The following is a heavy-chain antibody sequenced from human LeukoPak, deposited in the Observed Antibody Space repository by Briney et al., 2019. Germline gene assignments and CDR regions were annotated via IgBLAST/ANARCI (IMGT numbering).Heavy chain of an antibody. Sequence: SETLSLTCTVSGGSISSYYWSWIRQPPGKGLEWIGYIYYSGTTNYNPSLKSRVTTSVDTSKKQFSLRLSSVTAADTAVYYCARLTYSTREVDYWGQGTLVTVSS. CDR1: GGSISSYY. CDR3: ARLTYSTREVDY. J-gene: IGHJ4*02. D-gene: IGHD6-13*01. CDR2: IYYSGTT. V-gene: IGHV4-59*08.